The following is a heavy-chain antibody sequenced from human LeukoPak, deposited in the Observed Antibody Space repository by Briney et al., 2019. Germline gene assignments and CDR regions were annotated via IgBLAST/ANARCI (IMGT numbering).Heavy chain of an antibody. CDR1: GFTFSNYE. CDR2: ISSSGSTI. Sequence: GGSLRLSCAASGFTFSNYEMNCVRQAPGKGVEWVSYISSSGSTIYYADSVKGRFTISRDNAKNSLYLQMNSLRAEDTAVYYCAREHYYDSSGYYYYYGMDVWGQGTTVTVSS. CDR3: AREHYYDSSGYYYYYGMDV. D-gene: IGHD3-22*01. V-gene: IGHV3-48*03. J-gene: IGHJ6*02.